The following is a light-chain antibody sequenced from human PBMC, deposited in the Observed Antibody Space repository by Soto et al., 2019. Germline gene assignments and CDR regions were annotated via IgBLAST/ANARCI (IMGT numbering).Light chain of an antibody. CDR2: GTS. CDR1: QSVSSSY. Sequence: EIVLTQSPASLSLSPGERGTLSCRANQSVSSSYLAWYQQKPGQAPRLLIYGTSVRATGIPDRFSGSGSGKDFTLTISRLEREDFAAYYCHHYGTSPLTFGGGTKVEMK. J-gene: IGKJ4*01. V-gene: IGKV3-20*01. CDR3: HHYGTSPLT.